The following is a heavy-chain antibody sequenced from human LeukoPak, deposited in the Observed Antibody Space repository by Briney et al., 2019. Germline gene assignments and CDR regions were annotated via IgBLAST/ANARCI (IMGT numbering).Heavy chain of an antibody. CDR1: GFTFSSYD. CDR3: AKDRHAPGRYCSSTTCFPFDS. CDR2: ISGSGGSR. J-gene: IGHJ5*01. V-gene: IGHV3-23*01. Sequence: GGSLRLSCAASGFTFSSYDMSWVRQAPGKGLEWVSVISGSGGSRYYADSVKGRFTISRDNSKSTLYLQMNSLRAEDTAVYYCAKDRHAPGRYCSSTTCFPFDSWGQGTLVTVSS. D-gene: IGHD2-2*01.